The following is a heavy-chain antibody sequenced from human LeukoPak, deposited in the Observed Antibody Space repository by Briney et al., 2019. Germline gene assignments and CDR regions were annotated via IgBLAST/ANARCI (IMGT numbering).Heavy chain of an antibody. V-gene: IGHV4-4*08. CDR3: ARRNDFDI. CDR2: IYSSETA. Sequence: SETLSLTCTVSGGSITGYHWSWIRQPPGKGLEWIGYIYSSETANYKPSLKSRVAISADTSKNQFSLKLTSVTAADTAIYYCARRNDFDIWGQGTMVTVSS. J-gene: IGHJ3*02. CDR1: GGSITGYH.